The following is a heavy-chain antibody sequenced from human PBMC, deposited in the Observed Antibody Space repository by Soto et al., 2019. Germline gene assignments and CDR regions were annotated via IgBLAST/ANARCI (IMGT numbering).Heavy chain of an antibody. CDR3: AIDDSSGSRGFQH. D-gene: IGHD3-22*01. Sequence: QVQLQESGPGLVKPSQTLSLTCTVSGGSISSGAYYWSWIRQHPGKGLEWIGYIYYSGSTYYNPSLNGRVTISVDTYKTQFSLKLRSVTAADTAVYYCAIDDSSGSRGFQHWGQGTLVTVSS. J-gene: IGHJ1*01. V-gene: IGHV4-31*03. CDR1: GGSISSGAYY. CDR2: IYYSGST.